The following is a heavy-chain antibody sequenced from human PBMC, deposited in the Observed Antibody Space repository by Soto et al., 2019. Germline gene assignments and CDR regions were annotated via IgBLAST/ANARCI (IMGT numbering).Heavy chain of an antibody. D-gene: IGHD5-18*01. V-gene: IGHV3-74*01. CDR2: INTDGSST. CDR1: GFTFSTYW. CDR3: ARRVGYSYGIMDV. Sequence: EVQLVESGGGLVQPGGSLRLSCAASGFTFSTYWMHWVRQVPGKGLVWVSRINTDGSSTSYADSVKGRFTISRDNAKNTLSLQMNSLRAEDTAVYFCARRVGYSYGIMDVWGQGTTVTVSS. J-gene: IGHJ6*02.